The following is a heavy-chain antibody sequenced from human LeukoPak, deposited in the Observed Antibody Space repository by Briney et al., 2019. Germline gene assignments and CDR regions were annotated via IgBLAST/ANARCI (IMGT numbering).Heavy chain of an antibody. CDR3: ARDALGYCSGGSCFWFDP. D-gene: IGHD2-15*01. CDR2: IKQDASEK. V-gene: IGHV3-7*01. J-gene: IGHJ5*02. Sequence: GGSLRLSCAASGFTFSSYWMSWVRQAPGKGLEWVANIKQDASEKYYVDSVKGRFTISRDNAKNSLYLQMNSLRAEDTAVYYCARDALGYCSGGSCFWFDPWGQGTLVTVSS. CDR1: GFTFSSYW.